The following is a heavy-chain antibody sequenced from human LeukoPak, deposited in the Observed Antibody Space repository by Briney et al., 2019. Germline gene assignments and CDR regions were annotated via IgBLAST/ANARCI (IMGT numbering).Heavy chain of an antibody. V-gene: IGHV1-46*01. Sequence: ASVKVSCKASGYTFTSYYMHWVRQAPGQGLEWMGIINPSGGSTSYAQKFQGRVTMTRDTSTSPVYMELSSLRSEDTAVYYCAREPPVIVVVPAARAFDIWGQGTMVTVSS. CDR2: INPSGGST. CDR3: AREPPVIVVVPAARAFDI. CDR1: GYTFTSYY. J-gene: IGHJ3*02. D-gene: IGHD2-2*01.